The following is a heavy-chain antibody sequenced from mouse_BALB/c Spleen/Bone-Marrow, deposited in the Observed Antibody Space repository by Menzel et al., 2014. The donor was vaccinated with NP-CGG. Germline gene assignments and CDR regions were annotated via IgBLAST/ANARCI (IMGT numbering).Heavy chain of an antibody. CDR1: GYAISSYW. CDR3: ARGRGRYLDY. CDR2: IYPGDGDT. V-gene: IGHV1-80*01. J-gene: IGHJ2*01. Sequence: QVQLQQSGAELVRPGSSVKISCKASGYAISSYWMNWVKQRPGQGLEWIGQIYPGDGDTNYNGRFKGKATLTADKSSSTAYMQISSLTSEDSAVYFCARGRGRYLDYCGQGTTLTVSS.